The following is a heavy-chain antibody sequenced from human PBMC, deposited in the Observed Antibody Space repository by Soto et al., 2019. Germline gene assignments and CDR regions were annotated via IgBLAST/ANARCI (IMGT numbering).Heavy chain of an antibody. Sequence: QVQLVQSGAEAKKPGSSVKVSCKSSGYTFTIYTVTWVRQAPGQGLEWMGRIIPIFTQTNYAQKFQDRVTITADKSTSTVYMELSGLRYEDTAVYYCARGGVGAAGGMDVWGQGTTVTVSS. CDR3: ARGGVGAAGGMDV. CDR1: GYTFTIYT. V-gene: IGHV1-69*08. CDR2: IIPIFTQT. D-gene: IGHD1-26*01. J-gene: IGHJ6*02.